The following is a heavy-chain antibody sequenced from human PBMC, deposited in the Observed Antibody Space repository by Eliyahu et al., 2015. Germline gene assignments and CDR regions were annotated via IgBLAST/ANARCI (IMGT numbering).Heavy chain of an antibody. CDR2: IYYSGST. CDR3: ARDGGYGDYAGSYYYGMDV. CDR1: GGSISSADXY. D-gene: IGHD4-17*01. Sequence: QVQLQESGPGLVKPSQTLSLTCTXSGGSISSADXYWRWIXQPPGKGLEWIGYIYYSGSTXYNPSLKSRVTISVDTSKNQFSLKLSSVTATDTAVYYCARDGGYGDYAGSYYYGMDVWGQGTTVTVSS. V-gene: IGHV4-30-4*01. J-gene: IGHJ6*02.